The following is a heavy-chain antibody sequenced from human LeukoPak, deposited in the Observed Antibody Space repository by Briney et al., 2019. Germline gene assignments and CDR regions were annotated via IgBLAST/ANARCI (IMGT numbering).Heavy chain of an antibody. J-gene: IGHJ1*01. Sequence: ASVKLSCKAYGYTFTGYYMHWVRQAPGQWREWMGWINPNSGHTNYAQKFQSRVTMTRDTSISTAYMELSRLRSDDTAVYYCARVPTGPPQYCSSTSCYSPYFQHWGQGTLVTVSS. CDR1: GYTFTGYY. D-gene: IGHD2-2*01. CDR2: INPNSGHT. CDR3: ARVPTGPPQYCSSTSCYSPYFQH. V-gene: IGHV1-2*02.